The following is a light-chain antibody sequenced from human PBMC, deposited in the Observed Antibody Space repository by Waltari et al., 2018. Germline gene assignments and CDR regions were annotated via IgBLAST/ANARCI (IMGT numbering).Light chain of an antibody. CDR3: CSYAGNYVI. CDR2: DVT. V-gene: IGLV2-11*01. CDR1: SSDVGAYNY. Sequence: QSALTQPRSVSRSPGQSVTISCTGTSSDVGAYNYVSWYQQRPGKAPKLMIYDVTKRPSGVPDRFSGSKSANTASLTISGLQAEDESDYYCCSYAGNYVIFGGGTTLTVL. J-gene: IGLJ2*01.